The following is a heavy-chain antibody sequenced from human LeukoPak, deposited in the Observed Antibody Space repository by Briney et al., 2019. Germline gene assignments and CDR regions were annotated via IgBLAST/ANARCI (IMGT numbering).Heavy chain of an antibody. CDR2: INPSGGST. D-gene: IGHD5-12*01. J-gene: IGHJ4*02. Sequence: ASVKVSCKASGYTFTSYYMHWVRQAPGQGLEWMGIINPSGGSTSYAQKFQGRVTMTRDTSISTAYMELSRLRSDDTAVYYCAKEAQATINPLLYLWGQGTLVTVSS. CDR1: GYTFTSYY. V-gene: IGHV1-46*01. CDR3: AKEAQATINPLLYL.